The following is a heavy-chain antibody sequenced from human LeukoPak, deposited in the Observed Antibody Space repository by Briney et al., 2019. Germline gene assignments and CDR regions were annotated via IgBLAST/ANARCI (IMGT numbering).Heavy chain of an antibody. D-gene: IGHD2-2*01. CDR3: ARGLPRGSTRIPGY. J-gene: IGHJ4*02. V-gene: IGHV4-34*01. CDR2: INHSGGT. CDR1: GGSFSGYY. Sequence: SETLSLTCAVYGGSFSGYYWSWIRQPPGKGLEWIGEINHSGGTNYNPSLKSRVTISVDTSKNQFSLKLSSVTAADTAVYYCARGLPRGSTRIPGYWGQGTLVTVSS.